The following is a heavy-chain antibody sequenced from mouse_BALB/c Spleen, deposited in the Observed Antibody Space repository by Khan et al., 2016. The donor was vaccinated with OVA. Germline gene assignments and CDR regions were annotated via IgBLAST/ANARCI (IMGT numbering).Heavy chain of an antibody. J-gene: IGHJ3*01. CDR3: VRGSCEERFAY. Sequence: QVRLQQSGAELVRPGVSVKISCKGSGYTFTDYVMHWVKQSHAKSLEWIGVISTYYGDNTHNQKFKGKATMTVDKSSSTAYMELARLTSEDSAIYYCVRGSCEERFAYWGQGTLVTVSA. CDR1: GYTFTDYV. V-gene: IGHV1S137*01. CDR2: ISTYYGDN.